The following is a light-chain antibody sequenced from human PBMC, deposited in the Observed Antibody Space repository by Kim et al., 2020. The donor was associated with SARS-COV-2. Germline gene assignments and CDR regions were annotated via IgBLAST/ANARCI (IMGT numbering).Light chain of an antibody. CDR1: QDIGNY. V-gene: IGKV1-27*01. CDR3: QKYNSAPRT. J-gene: IGKJ1*01. CDR2: AAS. Sequence: SSGGDRVTITCRASQDIGNYLAWYQHKPGKVPELLIYAASALPSGVPSRFSGSGSATVFTLSISSLQPEDVATYYCQKYNSAPRTFGQGTKVDIK.